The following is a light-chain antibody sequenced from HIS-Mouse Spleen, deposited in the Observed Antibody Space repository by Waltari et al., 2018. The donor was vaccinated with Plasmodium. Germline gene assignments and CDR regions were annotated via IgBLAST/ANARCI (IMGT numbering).Light chain of an antibody. CDR2: EGS. V-gene: IGLV2-23*01. CDR3: CSYAGSSTHVV. J-gene: IGLJ2*01. Sequence: QSALTQPASVSGSPGQSITISCTGTSSDVGSYNLVSWYQQHPGKAPKLMIDEGSKRPSGVSNRFSGSKSGNTASLTSSGLQAEDEADYYCCSYAGSSTHVVFGGGTKLTVL. CDR1: SSDVGSYNL.